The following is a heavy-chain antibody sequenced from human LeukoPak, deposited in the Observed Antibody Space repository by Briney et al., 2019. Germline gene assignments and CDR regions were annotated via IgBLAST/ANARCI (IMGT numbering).Heavy chain of an antibody. Sequence: SVKVSCKASGGTFSSYAISWVRQAPGQGLECMGRNIPILGIANYAQKFQGRVTITADKSTSTAYMELSSLRSEDTAVYYCAGRWGLTTFGDAFDIWGQGTMVTVSS. J-gene: IGHJ3*02. CDR3: AGRWGLTTFGDAFDI. D-gene: IGHD3-16*01. CDR2: NIPILGIA. CDR1: GGTFSSYA. V-gene: IGHV1-69*04.